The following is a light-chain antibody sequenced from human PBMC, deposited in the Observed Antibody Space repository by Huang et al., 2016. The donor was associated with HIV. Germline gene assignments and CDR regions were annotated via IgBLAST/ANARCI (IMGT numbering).Light chain of an antibody. Sequence: EIVLTQSPATLSVTPGEGVTLSCRASQPIASDLAWYPHRLGQSPKLLIYGASTRATGIPPRFSGSGSGSDFTLSITDLQSEDFGLYYCQQYHSWSPLTFGGGTKVEIK. CDR3: QQYHSWSPLT. CDR1: QPIASD. J-gene: IGKJ4*01. V-gene: IGKV3-15*01. CDR2: GAS.